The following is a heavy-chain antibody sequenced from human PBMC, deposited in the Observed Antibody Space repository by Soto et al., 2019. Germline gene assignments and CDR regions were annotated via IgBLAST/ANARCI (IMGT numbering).Heavy chain of an antibody. CDR1: GGTFSNYA. CDR2: IIPIFGTA. CDR3: AREDIAVAGTVSRAFDI. D-gene: IGHD6-19*01. V-gene: IGHV1-69*12. J-gene: IGHJ3*02. Sequence: QVQLVQSGAEVKKPGSSVKVSCKASGGTFSNYAISWVRQAPGQGLEWMGGIIPIFGTANYAQKFQGRVTITADESTSTAYMELSSLRSEDTAVYYCAREDIAVAGTVSRAFDIWGQGTMVTVSS.